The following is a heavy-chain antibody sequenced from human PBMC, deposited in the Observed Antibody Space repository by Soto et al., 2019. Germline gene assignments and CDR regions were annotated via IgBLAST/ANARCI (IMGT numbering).Heavy chain of an antibody. CDR2: TSYSRKT. D-gene: IGHD3-10*01. Sequence: PSETLSLTCTVSGDSISSGGYYWSWIRQHPGKGLEWIGYTSYSRKTYYNPSLKSRVTISLDTSDNRFSLKLSSVTAADTAVYYCAREVYGSGSYVSVSRFDDWGQGTLVTVSS. CDR1: GDSISSGGYY. V-gene: IGHV4-31*03. CDR3: AREVYGSGSYVSVSRFDD. J-gene: IGHJ4*02.